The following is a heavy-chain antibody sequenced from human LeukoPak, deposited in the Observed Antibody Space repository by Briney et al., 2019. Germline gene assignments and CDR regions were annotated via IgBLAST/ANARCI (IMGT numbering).Heavy chain of an antibody. J-gene: IGHJ4*02. CDR3: ANTMRGYFDY. V-gene: IGHV3-30*02. CDR2: IRYDGSNK. D-gene: IGHD3-10*01. Sequence: PGGSLRLSCAASGFTFSSYAMHWVRQAPGKGLEWVAFIRYDGSNKYYADSVKGRFTISRDNSKNTLYLQMNSLRAEDTAVYYCANTMRGYFDYWGQGTLVTVSS. CDR1: GFTFSSYA.